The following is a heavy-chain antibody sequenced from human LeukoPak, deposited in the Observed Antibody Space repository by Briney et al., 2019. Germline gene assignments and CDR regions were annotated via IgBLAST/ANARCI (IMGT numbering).Heavy chain of an antibody. CDR2: INHSGST. CDR1: GGSFSGFY. V-gene: IGHV4-34*01. D-gene: IGHD6-19*01. CDR3: ALAGSGWQYFFDS. Sequence: SETLSLTCAVSGGSFSGFYWSWIRQPPGKGLEWIGEINHSGSTNYNPSLKSRVTISLDTSRNHFSLKLRSVTAADTAVYYCALAGSGWQYFFDSWGQGTLVTVSS. J-gene: IGHJ4*02.